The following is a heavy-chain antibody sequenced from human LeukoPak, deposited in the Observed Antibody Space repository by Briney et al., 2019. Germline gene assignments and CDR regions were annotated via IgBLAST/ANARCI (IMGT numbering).Heavy chain of an antibody. D-gene: IGHD3-10*01. CDR2: IYYSGST. V-gene: IGHV4-59*01. CDR1: GGSISSYY. CDR3: ARGLNSGTDY. J-gene: IGHJ4*02. Sequence: SETLSLTCTVSGGSISSYYWSWIRQPPGKGPEWIGYIYYSGSTNYNPSLKSRVTISVDTSKNQFSLKLSSVTAADTAVYYCARGLNSGTDYWGQGTLVTVSS.